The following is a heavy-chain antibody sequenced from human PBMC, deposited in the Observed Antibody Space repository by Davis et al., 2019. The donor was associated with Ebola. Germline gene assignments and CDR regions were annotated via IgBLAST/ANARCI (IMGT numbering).Heavy chain of an antibody. CDR2: ISSTGYSK. Sequence: GESLKISCVASGFTFSTYAMNWVRQAPGKGLEWVSFISSTGYSKYYSDSVRGRFTISRDNANNSLYLQMNSLRDEDTAVYYCARDKDLPLYYESHGMDVWGKGTTVTVSS. D-gene: IGHD1-14*01. CDR3: ARDKDLPLYYESHGMDV. J-gene: IGHJ6*04. CDR1: GFTFSTYA. V-gene: IGHV3-48*02.